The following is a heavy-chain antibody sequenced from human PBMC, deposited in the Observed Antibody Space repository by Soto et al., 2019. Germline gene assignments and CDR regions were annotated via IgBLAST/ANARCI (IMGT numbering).Heavy chain of an antibody. V-gene: IGHV1-69*02. CDR1: GGTFSSYS. D-gene: IGHD2-2*01. Sequence: QVQLVQSGAEVKKPGSSVKVSCEASGGTFSSYSFSWVRQAPGQGLEWMGRVIPILGMANYAQKFQGRVTITADKSTSTVYMELSSLRSEDTAVYYCARGGAVVVPGAVDGHNWFDPWGQGTLVTVSS. CDR3: ARGGAVVVPGAVDGHNWFDP. J-gene: IGHJ5*02. CDR2: VIPILGMA.